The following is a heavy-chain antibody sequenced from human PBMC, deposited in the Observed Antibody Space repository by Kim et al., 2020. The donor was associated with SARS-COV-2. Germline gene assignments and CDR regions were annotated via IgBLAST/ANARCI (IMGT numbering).Heavy chain of an antibody. CDR3: TKRDSGNSWNLDNL. CDR2: ISTDGYDK. V-gene: IGHV3-23*01. CDR1: GVTLGNYA. J-gene: IGHJ5*02. Sequence: GGSLRLSCAASGVTLGNYAMSWVRQAPGKGPEWVSAISTDGYDKFYADSVKGRFTISRDNSKNTLSVQMNSLRAEDTAIYYCTKRDSGNSWNLDNLWGQG. D-gene: IGHD3-3*01.